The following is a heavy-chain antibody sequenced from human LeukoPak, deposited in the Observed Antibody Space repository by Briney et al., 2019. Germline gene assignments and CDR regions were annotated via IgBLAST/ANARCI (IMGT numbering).Heavy chain of an antibody. CDR1: GGSISSYY. CDR3: ARHVVDTAMVTYYYYYMDV. CDR2: IYTSGST. V-gene: IGHV4-4*09. D-gene: IGHD5-18*01. Sequence: PSETLSLTCTVSGGSISSYYWSWIRQPPGKGLEWIGYIYTSGSTNYNPSLKSRVTISVDTSKNQFSLKLSSVTAADTAVYYCARHVVDTAMVTYYYYYMDVWGKGTTVTVSS. J-gene: IGHJ6*03.